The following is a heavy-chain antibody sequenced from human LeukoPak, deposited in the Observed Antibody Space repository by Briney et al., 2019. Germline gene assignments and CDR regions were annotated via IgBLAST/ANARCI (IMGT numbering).Heavy chain of an antibody. Sequence: PGGSLRLSCVASGFTFSSYGMNWVRQAPGKGLEWISFISGSDGTIYYADSVKGRLTISRDDPKNSLFLQMNSLRVEDTAVYFCARKLPGTVYFDYWGQGTLVAVSS. V-gene: IGHV3-48*03. D-gene: IGHD1-1*01. CDR3: ARKLPGTVYFDY. J-gene: IGHJ4*02. CDR1: GFTFSSYG. CDR2: ISGSDGTI.